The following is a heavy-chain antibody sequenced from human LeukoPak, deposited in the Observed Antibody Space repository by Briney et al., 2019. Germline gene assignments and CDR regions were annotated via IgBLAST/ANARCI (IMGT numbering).Heavy chain of an antibody. Sequence: GGSLRLSCAASGFTFSSYGMHWVRQAPGKGLVWVSRINTDGSITNYADSVKGRFSISRDNAKNTLYLQTSSLRAEDTAVYYCARDRGPRTGFMVREAYDYWGQGTLVTVSS. CDR3: ARDRGPRTGFMVREAYDY. V-gene: IGHV3-74*01. CDR2: INTDGSIT. CDR1: GFTFSSYG. J-gene: IGHJ4*02. D-gene: IGHD3-10*01.